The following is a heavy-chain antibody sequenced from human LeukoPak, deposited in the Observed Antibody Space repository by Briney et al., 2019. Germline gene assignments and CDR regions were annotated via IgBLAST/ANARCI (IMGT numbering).Heavy chain of an antibody. CDR1: GYTFTGYY. CDR3: ARTAAAGTHYFDY. D-gene: IGHD6-13*01. Sequence: ASVKVSCKASGYTFTGYYMHWVRQAPGQGLEWMGWINPNSGGTNYAQKLQGRVTMTTDTSTSTAYMELRSLRSDDTAVYYCARTAAAGTHYFDYWGQGTLVTVSS. CDR2: INPNSGGT. J-gene: IGHJ4*02. V-gene: IGHV1-2*02.